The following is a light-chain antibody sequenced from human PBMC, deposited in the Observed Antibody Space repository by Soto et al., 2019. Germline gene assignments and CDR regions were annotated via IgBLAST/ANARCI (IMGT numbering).Light chain of an antibody. CDR2: EVS. Sequence: QSVLTQSPSASGSPGQSVTISCTGTSGDVGGYNYVSWYQQHPGKAPKLMIYEVSKRPLGVPDRFSGSKSGNTASLTVSGLQAEDEADYYCSSYAVSDKFYVFGTGTKVTVL. CDR1: SGDVGGYNY. CDR3: SSYAVSDKFYV. J-gene: IGLJ1*01. V-gene: IGLV2-8*01.